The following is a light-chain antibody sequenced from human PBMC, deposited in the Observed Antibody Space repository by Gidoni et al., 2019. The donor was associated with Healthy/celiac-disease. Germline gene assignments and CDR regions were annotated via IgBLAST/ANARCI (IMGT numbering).Light chain of an antibody. V-gene: IGKV3-20*01. Sequence: EIVLTQSPGTLSLSPGERATLSCRASQSVSSSYLAWYQQKPGQATRLLIYGASSRATGIPDRFSGSGSGTDFTLTISRLEPEDFAVYYCQQYGSSPPRLTFGGGTKVEIK. CDR1: QSVSSSY. J-gene: IGKJ4*01. CDR3: QQYGSSPPRLT. CDR2: GAS.